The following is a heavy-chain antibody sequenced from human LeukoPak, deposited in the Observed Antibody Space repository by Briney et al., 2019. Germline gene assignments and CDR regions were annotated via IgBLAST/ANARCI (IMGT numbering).Heavy chain of an antibody. J-gene: IGHJ3*02. CDR2: MSHSESP. V-gene: IGHV4-39*01. Sequence: SETPSLTCTVSGASINRSSYSWAWIRQPPGKGLEWIGSMSHSESPYYNPSLRSRVTISVDTSKNQLSLRLTSVTAADRAVYYCARQPPYSSTFDIWGQGTMVTVSS. CDR3: ARQPPYSSTFDI. CDR1: GASINRSSYS. D-gene: IGHD2-21*01.